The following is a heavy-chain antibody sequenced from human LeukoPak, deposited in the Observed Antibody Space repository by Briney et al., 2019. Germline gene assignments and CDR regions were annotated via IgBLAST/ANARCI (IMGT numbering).Heavy chain of an antibody. J-gene: IGHJ4*02. CDR1: GGSISNYF. CDR2: IYSSGST. Sequence: SETLSLTCIVSGGSISNYFWSWIRQPAGEGLEWIGRIYSSGSTSYSPSLRSRVTMSVDTSKNQFSLKLSYVTAADTAVYDCARDSCSGNSCYRESQFDSWGQGTLVTVSS. CDR3: ARDSCSGNSCYRESQFDS. D-gene: IGHD2-15*01. V-gene: IGHV4-4*07.